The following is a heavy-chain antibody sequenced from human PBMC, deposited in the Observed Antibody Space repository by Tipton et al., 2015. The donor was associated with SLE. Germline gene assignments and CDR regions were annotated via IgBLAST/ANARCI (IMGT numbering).Heavy chain of an antibody. V-gene: IGHV4-34*01. J-gene: IGHJ4*02. CDR2: INHSGST. Sequence: TLSLTCAVYGGSFSGYYWSWIRQPPGKGLEWIGEINHSGSTNYNPSLKSRVTISVDTSKNQFSLKLSSVTAADTAVYYCARETVGYYYGSGSSDYFDYWGPGNPGHRLL. CDR1: GGSFSGYY. D-gene: IGHD3-10*01. CDR3: ARETVGYYYGSGSSDYFDY.